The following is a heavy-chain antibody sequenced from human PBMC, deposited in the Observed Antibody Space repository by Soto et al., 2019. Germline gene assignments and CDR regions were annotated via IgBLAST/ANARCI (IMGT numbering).Heavy chain of an antibody. CDR1: GYTFTGCY. J-gene: IGHJ6*03. CDR2: INPNSGGT. V-gene: IGHV1-2*04. CDR3: ARGSRQSSYYYYYMDV. Sequence: ASVKVSCKASGYTFTGCYMHWVRQAPGQGLEWMGWINPNSGGTNYAQKFQGWVTMTRDTSISTAYMELSRLRSDDTAVYYCARGSRQSSYYYYYMDVWGKGTTVTVSS.